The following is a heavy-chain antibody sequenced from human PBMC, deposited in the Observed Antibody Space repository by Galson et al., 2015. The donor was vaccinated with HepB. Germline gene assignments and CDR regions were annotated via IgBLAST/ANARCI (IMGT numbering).Heavy chain of an antibody. CDR1: GFTFSSYG. CDR2: IWYDGSNK. CDR3: ARERIAAAGTHYYYYGMDV. V-gene: IGHV3-33*01. J-gene: IGHJ6*02. Sequence: SLRLSCAASGFTFSSYGMHWVRQAPGKGLEWVAVIWYDGSNKYYADSVKGRFTISRDNSKNTLYLQMNSLRAEDTAVYYCARERIAAAGTHYYYYGMDVWGQGTTVTVSS. D-gene: IGHD6-13*01.